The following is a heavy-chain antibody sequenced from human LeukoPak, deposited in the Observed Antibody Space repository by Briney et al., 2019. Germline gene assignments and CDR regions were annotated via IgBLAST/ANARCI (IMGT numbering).Heavy chain of an antibody. V-gene: IGHV5-51*01. Sequence: GESLKISXKGSGYSFTSYWIGWVRQMPGKGLEWMGIIYPGDSDTRYSPSFQGQVTISADKSISTAYLQWSSLKASDTAMYYCARRFGSSWYGLNFDYWGQGTLVTVSS. D-gene: IGHD6-13*01. CDR3: ARRFGSSWYGLNFDY. CDR1: GYSFTSYW. J-gene: IGHJ4*02. CDR2: IYPGDSDT.